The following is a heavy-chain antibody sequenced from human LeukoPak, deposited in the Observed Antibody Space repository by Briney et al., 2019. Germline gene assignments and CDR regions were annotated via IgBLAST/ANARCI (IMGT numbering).Heavy chain of an antibody. Sequence: GGSLRLSCTASGFIFSSYSISWVRQAPGKWLEWVSGIGGVGRSTYYADSVKGRFTISRDNSKNTLFLQLNSLRAEDTALYYCAKCWGAVTGRPPIHYGGQGTLVTVSS. CDR1: GFIFSSYS. CDR2: IGGVGRST. J-gene: IGHJ4*02. D-gene: IGHD6-6*01. V-gene: IGHV3-23*01. CDR3: AKCWGAVTGRPPIHY.